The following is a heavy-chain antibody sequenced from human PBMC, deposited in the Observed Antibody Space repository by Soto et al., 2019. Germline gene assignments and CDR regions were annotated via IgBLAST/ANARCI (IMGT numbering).Heavy chain of an antibody. CDR3: ARDRHLLDY. V-gene: IGHV3-21*01. J-gene: IGHJ4*02. D-gene: IGHD6-6*01. CDR1: RFSLSRYL. CDR2: ISSSSSYI. Sequence: GGALRLSRAPSRFSLSRYLMKLVRQAPGKGLEWVSSISSSSSYIYYADSVKGRFTISRDNAKNSLYLQMNSLRAEDTAVYYCARDRHLLDYWGQGTLVTVSS.